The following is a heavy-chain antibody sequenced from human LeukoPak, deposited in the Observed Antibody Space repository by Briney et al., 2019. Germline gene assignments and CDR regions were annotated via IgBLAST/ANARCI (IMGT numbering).Heavy chain of an antibody. J-gene: IGHJ5*02. Sequence: SETLSLTCTVSGGSISSSSYYWGLIRQPPGKGLEWIGSIYYSGSTYYNPSLKSRVTISLDTSKNQFSLKLSSVTAADTAVYYCARDTEYSSSSPFDPWGQGTLVTVSS. V-gene: IGHV4-39*07. CDR2: IYYSGST. CDR3: ARDTEYSSSSPFDP. CDR1: GGSISSSSYY. D-gene: IGHD6-13*01.